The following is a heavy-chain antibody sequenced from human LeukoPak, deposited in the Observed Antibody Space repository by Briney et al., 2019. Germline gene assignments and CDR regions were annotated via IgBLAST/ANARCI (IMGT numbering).Heavy chain of an antibody. J-gene: IGHJ4*02. V-gene: IGHV3-7*01. CDR2: IKQDGSEK. Sequence: GGSLRLSCAASGFTFRNYWMSWVRQAPGKGLEWVANIKQDGSEKYYVDSVKGRFTISRDNAKNSLYLQMSSLRAEDTAVYYCARDIDSTDYWGQGTLVTVSS. D-gene: IGHD3-22*01. CDR3: ARDIDSTDY. CDR1: GFTFRNYW.